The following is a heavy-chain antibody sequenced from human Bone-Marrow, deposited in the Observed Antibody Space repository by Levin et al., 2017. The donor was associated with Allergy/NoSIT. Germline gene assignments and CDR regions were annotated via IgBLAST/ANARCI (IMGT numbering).Heavy chain of an antibody. D-gene: IGHD6-25*01. Sequence: LSLTCAASGFQFSLYDMNWVRQAPGKGLEWLSYISSSGGGSYYADSVKGRFTISRDNAKNSLYLQMNSLRAEDTGVYYCAREMATAAVPDYWGQGTLVTVAS. V-gene: IGHV3-48*03. CDR3: AREMATAAVPDY. J-gene: IGHJ4*02. CDR1: GFQFSLYD. CDR2: ISSSGGGS.